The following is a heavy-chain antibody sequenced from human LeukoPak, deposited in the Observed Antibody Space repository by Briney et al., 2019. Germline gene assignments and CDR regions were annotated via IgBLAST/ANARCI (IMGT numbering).Heavy chain of an antibody. J-gene: IGHJ5*02. CDR2: IYTSGST. D-gene: IGHD3-9*01. V-gene: IGHV4-4*07. Sequence: SETLSLTCTVSGGSISSYYWSWIRQPAGKGLEWIGRIYTSGSTNYNPPLKSRVTMSVDTSKNQFSLKLSSVTAADTAVYYCARRAQLRYFDWLNNWFDPWGQGTLVTVSS. CDR1: GGSISSYY. CDR3: ARRAQLRYFDWLNNWFDP.